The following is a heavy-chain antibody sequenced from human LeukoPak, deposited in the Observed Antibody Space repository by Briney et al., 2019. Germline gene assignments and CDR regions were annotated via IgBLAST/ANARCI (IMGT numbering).Heavy chain of an antibody. Sequence: GGSLRLSCAASRFTFSSYSMNWVRQAPGKGLEWVSSISSSSSYIYYADSVKGRFTISRDNAKNSLYLQMNSLGAEDTAVYYCARDQHYYDSSGYPDAFDIWGQGTMVTVSS. CDR1: RFTFSSYS. V-gene: IGHV3-21*01. D-gene: IGHD3-22*01. J-gene: IGHJ3*02. CDR2: ISSSSSYI. CDR3: ARDQHYYDSSGYPDAFDI.